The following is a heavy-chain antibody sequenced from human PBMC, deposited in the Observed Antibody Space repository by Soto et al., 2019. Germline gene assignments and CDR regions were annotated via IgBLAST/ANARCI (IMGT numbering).Heavy chain of an antibody. CDR2: ISYDGSNK. CDR3: ARDRYGGNSHYFDY. V-gene: IGHV3-30-3*01. Sequence: GGSLRLSCAASGFTFSSYAMHWVRQAPGKGLEWVAVISYDGSNKYYADSVKGRFTISRDNSKNTLYLQMNSLRAEDTAVYYCARDRYGGNSHYFDYWGQGTLVTVSS. J-gene: IGHJ4*02. CDR1: GFTFSSYA. D-gene: IGHD4-17*01.